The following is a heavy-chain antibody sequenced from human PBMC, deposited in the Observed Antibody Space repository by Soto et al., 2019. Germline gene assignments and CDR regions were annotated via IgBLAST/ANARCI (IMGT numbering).Heavy chain of an antibody. CDR1: GFTVSSNY. D-gene: IGHD1-1*01. Sequence: EVQLVETGGGLIQLGGSLRLSCTASGFTVSSNYMSWVRQAPGKGLEWVSVIYSGGSTYYADSVKGRFTISRDNSKNTLYLQMNSLRAEDTAVYYCASKNGGDYYYGMDVWGQGTTVTVSS. J-gene: IGHJ6*02. V-gene: IGHV3-53*02. CDR2: IYSGGST. CDR3: ASKNGGDYYYGMDV.